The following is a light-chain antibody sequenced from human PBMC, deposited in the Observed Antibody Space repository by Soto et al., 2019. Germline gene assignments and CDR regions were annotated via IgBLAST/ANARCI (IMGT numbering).Light chain of an antibody. CDR2: NPN. J-gene: IGLJ2*01. V-gene: IGLV8-61*01. CDR1: SGSVSTSYY. Sequence: QTVVTQEPSFSVSPGGTVTLTCGLNSGSVSTSYYSSWYQQTPGQAPRTLIYNPNTRSSGVPDRFSGSILGNKAALTIAGAQADDDSDYYCVLYMGMGISKFGGGTKVTVL. CDR3: VLYMGMGISK.